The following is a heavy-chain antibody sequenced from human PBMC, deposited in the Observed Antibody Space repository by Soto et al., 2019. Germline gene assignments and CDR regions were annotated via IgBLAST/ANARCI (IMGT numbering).Heavy chain of an antibody. CDR1: GFTFSSYW. J-gene: IGHJ4*02. CDR2: IKQDGSEK. CDR3: ARQWLDSYYFDY. D-gene: IGHD6-19*01. V-gene: IGHV3-7*04. Sequence: GGSLRLSCAASGFTFSSYWMSWVRQAPGKGLEWVANIKQDGSEKWYVDSVKGRFTISRDNSKNTLYLQMGSLRAEDMAVYYCARQWLDSYYFDYWGQGTLVTVSS.